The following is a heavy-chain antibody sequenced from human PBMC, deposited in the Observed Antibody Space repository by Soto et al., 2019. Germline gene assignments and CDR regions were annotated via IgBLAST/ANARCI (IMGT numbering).Heavy chain of an antibody. V-gene: IGHV3-30-3*01. J-gene: IGHJ4*02. D-gene: IGHD1-7*01. CDR1: GFIFSSYA. CDR2: ISYDGSNK. Sequence: QVQLVESGGGVVQPGRSLRLSCAASGFIFSSYAMHWVRQAPGKGLEWVAVISYDGSNKYYADSVKGRFTISRDNSKNTLYLQMNSLRAEYMAVSYCAMELQRCIDYWGQGTLVTVSS. CDR3: AMELQRCIDY.